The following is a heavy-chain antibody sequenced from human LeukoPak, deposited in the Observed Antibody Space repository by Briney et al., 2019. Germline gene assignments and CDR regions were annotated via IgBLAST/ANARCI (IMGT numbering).Heavy chain of an antibody. V-gene: IGHV5-51*01. Sequence: GESLKISCKGSGYSFTSYWIGWVRQMPGIGLEWMGIIYPGDSDTRYSPSFQGQVTISADKSISTAYLQWNSLKASDTAMYYCARSPPSTYCTSTSCYPRHFDYWGQGTLVTVSS. CDR3: ARSPPSTYCTSTSCYPRHFDY. D-gene: IGHD2-2*01. CDR1: GYSFTSYW. CDR2: IYPGDSDT. J-gene: IGHJ4*02.